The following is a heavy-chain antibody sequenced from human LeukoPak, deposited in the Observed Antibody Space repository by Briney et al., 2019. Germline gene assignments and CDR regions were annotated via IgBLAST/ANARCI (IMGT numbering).Heavy chain of an antibody. CDR1: GGSISSYY. CDR2: IYYSGST. CDR3: ARSFKLGSSSWYVFDY. V-gene: IGHV4-59*01. D-gene: IGHD6-13*01. Sequence: SETLSLTCTVSGGSISSYYWSWIRQPPGKGLEWIGYIYYSGSTNYNPSLKSRVTISVDTSKNQFSLKLSSVTAADTAVYYCARSFKLGSSSWYVFDYWGQGTLVTVSS. J-gene: IGHJ4*02.